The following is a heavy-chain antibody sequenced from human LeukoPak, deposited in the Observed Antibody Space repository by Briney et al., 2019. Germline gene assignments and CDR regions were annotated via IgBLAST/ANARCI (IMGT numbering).Heavy chain of an antibody. CDR3: TRDSGTTGEVKFDL. CDR2: IYSSGTI. D-gene: IGHD3-10*01. J-gene: IGHJ5*02. Sequence: SSETLSLTCTVSGGSIGRSSYYWGWMRQPPGKGLEWIGRIYSSGTITYNPSLQSRVTMSVDTSKNEFSLKMSSVTAADTAVYYCTRDSGTTGEVKFDLWGQGTLVAVSS. V-gene: IGHV4-39*07. CDR1: GGSIGRSSYY.